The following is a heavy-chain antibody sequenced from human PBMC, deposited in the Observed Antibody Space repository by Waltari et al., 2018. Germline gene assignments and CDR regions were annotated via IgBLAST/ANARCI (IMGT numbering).Heavy chain of an antibody. CDR3: ARVQGSYGDPATLDY. CDR2: MTPIFGTE. D-gene: IGHD3-10*01. V-gene: IGHV1-69*12. J-gene: IGHJ4*02. Sequence: QVQLVQSGAEVKKPGSSVKVSCKASGGTFSSYAISWVRQAPGQGLEWIGGMTPIFGTENYAQEFQGRVTITADESTSTAYVELSSLRSEDTAVYYCARVQGSYGDPATLDYWGQGTLVTVSS. CDR1: GGTFSSYA.